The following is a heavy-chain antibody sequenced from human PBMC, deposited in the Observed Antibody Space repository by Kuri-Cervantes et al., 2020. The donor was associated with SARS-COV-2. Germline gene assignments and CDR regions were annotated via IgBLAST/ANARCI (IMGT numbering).Heavy chain of an antibody. CDR3: AKGGVVMFDY. CDR1: GFTVSSNY. J-gene: IGHJ4*02. V-gene: IGHV3-23*01. CDR2: ISGSGGST. D-gene: IGHD3-3*01. Sequence: GESLKISCAASGFTVSSNYMSWVRQAPGKGLEWVSVISGSGGSTYYADSVKGRFTISRDNSKNTLYLQMNSLRAEDTAVYYCAKGGVVMFDYWGQGTLVTVSS.